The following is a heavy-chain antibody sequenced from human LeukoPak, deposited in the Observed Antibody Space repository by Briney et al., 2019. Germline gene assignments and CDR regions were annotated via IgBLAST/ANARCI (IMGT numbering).Heavy chain of an antibody. V-gene: IGHV3-23*01. CDR1: GFTFSSYA. CDR3: AKDVVRVSSKGWFDP. Sequence: QPGGSRRLSCVASGFTFSSYAMSWVRQAPGKGLEWVSTISGSGGSTYYADSVKGRFTISRDNSKNTLYLQMNSLRAEDTAVYYCAKDVVRVSSKGWFDPWGQGTLVSVSS. D-gene: IGHD6-6*01. CDR2: ISGSGGST. J-gene: IGHJ5*02.